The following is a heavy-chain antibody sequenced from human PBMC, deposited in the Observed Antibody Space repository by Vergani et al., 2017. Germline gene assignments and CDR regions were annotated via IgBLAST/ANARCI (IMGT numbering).Heavy chain of an antibody. CDR1: GFTFSSYA. CDR2: INPNSGGT. V-gene: IGHV1-2*02. J-gene: IGHJ3*02. Sequence: QVQLVESGGGVVQPGRSLRLSCAASGFTFSSYAMHWVRQAPGQGLEWMGWINPNSGGTNYAQKFQGRVTMTRDTSISTAYMELSRLRSDDTAVYYCATHDYSKAFDIWGQGTMVTVSS. D-gene: IGHD4-11*01. CDR3: ATHDYSKAFDI.